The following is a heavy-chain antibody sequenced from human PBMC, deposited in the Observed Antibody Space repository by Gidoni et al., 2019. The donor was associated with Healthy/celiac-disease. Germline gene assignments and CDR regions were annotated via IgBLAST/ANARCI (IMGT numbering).Heavy chain of an antibody. Sequence: QVQLVQSGAEVKKPGASVKVSCKASGYTFTSYYMHGVRQAPGQGLEWMGIINPSGGSTSYAQKFQGRVTMTRDTSTSTVYMELSSLRSEDTAVYYCAREGGYSYGYGSGVDYWGQGTLVTVSS. V-gene: IGHV1-46*01. CDR3: AREGGYSYGYGSGVDY. CDR2: INPSGGST. J-gene: IGHJ4*02. CDR1: GYTFTSYY. D-gene: IGHD5-18*01.